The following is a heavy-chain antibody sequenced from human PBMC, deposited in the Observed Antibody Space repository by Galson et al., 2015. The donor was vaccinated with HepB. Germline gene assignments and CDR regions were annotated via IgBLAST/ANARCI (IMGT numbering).Heavy chain of an antibody. CDR1: GFTFSSYG. Sequence: SLRLSCAASGFTFSSYGMHWVRQAPGKGLEWVAVISYDGSNKYYADSVKGRFTISRDNSKNTLYLQMNSLRAEDTAVYYCAKPGGNYGGNSGLDWGQGTLVTVSS. D-gene: IGHD4-23*01. CDR2: ISYDGSNK. V-gene: IGHV3-30*18. CDR3: AKPGGNYGGNSGLD. J-gene: IGHJ4*02.